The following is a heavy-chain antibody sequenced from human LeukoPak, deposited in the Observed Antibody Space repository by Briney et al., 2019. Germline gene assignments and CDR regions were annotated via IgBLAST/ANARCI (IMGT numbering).Heavy chain of an antibody. CDR2: LYQDGST. V-gene: IGHV4-38-2*02. D-gene: IGHD3-10*01. J-gene: IGHJ3*02. CDR3: ARDQSGGAFDI. Sequence: KPSETLSLTCAASIYSITSGYYWGWIRQPPGKGLEWIGSLYQDGSTYYSPSLKSRATISADTSKNQFSLKLNPLTAADTAVYYCARDQSGGAFDIWGQGTMDSVAS. CDR1: IYSITSGYY.